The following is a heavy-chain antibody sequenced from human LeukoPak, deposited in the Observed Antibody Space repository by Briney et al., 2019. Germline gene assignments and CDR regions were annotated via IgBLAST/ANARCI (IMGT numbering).Heavy chain of an antibody. Sequence: GGSLRLSCAASGFTFSSYWMTWVRQAPGKGLEWVANIKQDGSERNYVDSVKGRFTISRDNAKNSLYLQMNTLRDEDTAVYYCATGAGCGYWGQGTLVTASS. CDR1: GFTFSSYW. V-gene: IGHV3-7*03. CDR2: IKQDGSER. D-gene: IGHD6-19*01. CDR3: ATGAGCGY. J-gene: IGHJ4*02.